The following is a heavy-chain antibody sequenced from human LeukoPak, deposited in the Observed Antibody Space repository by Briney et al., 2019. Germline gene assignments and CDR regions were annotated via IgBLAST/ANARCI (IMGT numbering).Heavy chain of an antibody. Sequence: SETLSLTCTVSGGSISSYYWSRIRQPPGKGLEWIGYIYYSGSTNYNPSLKSRVTISVDTSKNQFSLKLSSVTAADTAVYYCATTESGYDLFFDYWGQGTLVTVSS. V-gene: IGHV4-59*01. CDR3: ATTESGYDLFFDY. CDR1: GGSISSYY. J-gene: IGHJ4*02. D-gene: IGHD5-12*01. CDR2: IYYSGST.